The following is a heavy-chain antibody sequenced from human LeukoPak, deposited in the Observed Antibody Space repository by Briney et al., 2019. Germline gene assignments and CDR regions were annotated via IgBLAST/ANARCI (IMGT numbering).Heavy chain of an antibody. Sequence: SETLSLTCAVYGGSFSGYYWSWIRQPPGKGLEWIGEISHSGSTNYNPSLKSRVTISVDTSKNQFSLKLSSVTAADTAVYYCARRSYVVVPAAIGGYFDYWGQGTLVTVSS. CDR1: GGSFSGYY. V-gene: IGHV4-34*01. CDR2: ISHSGST. CDR3: ARRSYVVVPAAIGGYFDY. J-gene: IGHJ4*02. D-gene: IGHD2-2*01.